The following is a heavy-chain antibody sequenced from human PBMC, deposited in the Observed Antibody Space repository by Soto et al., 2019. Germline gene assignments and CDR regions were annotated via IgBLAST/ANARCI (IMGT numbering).Heavy chain of an antibody. Sequence: PGGSLRLSCASSGFTFSSYAMTWVRQAPGKGLEWVSGISGSGATTSYADTVKGRFTVSRDNSKNTLYLKMNSLRAEDTAVYHCAKLRYFDWSAYNWFEYWGQGT. V-gene: IGHV3-23*01. CDR1: GFTFSSYA. CDR2: ISGSGATT. J-gene: IGHJ5*01. D-gene: IGHD3-9*01. CDR3: AKLRYFDWSAYNWFEY.